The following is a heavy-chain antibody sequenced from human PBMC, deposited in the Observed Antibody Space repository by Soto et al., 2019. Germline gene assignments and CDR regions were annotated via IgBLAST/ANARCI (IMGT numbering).Heavy chain of an antibody. V-gene: IGHV3-33*01. Sequence: QVLLVESGGGVVQPGRSLRLSCAASESIFRGHGMHWVRQAPGKGLEWVAIIRFDGSNINYADFAMGRFTISRDNFKNMLYLEMESLRVEDKAVYYCARDGVGATAFWGYLDYGGKGTLVTVSS. CDR3: ARDGVGATAFWGYLDY. CDR1: ESIFRGHG. CDR2: IRFDGSNI. D-gene: IGHD2-15*01. J-gene: IGHJ4*02.